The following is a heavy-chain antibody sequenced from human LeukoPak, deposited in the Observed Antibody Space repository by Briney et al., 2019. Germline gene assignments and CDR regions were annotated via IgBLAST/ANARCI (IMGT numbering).Heavy chain of an antibody. CDR3: ARAAYCSGASCYFDY. D-gene: IGHD2-15*01. CDR1: GGSITTYS. Sequence: SETLSHTCTVSGGSITTYSWSWIRQPAGKGLELIGRIYASGSTTYNPSLKSRVTMSVDTSKNQFSVRLTSVAAADTAVYYCARAAYCSGASCYFDYWGQGTLVTVSS. V-gene: IGHV4-4*07. J-gene: IGHJ4*02. CDR2: IYASGST.